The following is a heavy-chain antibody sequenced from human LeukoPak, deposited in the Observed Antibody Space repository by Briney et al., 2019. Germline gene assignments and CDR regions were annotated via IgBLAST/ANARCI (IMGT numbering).Heavy chain of an antibody. CDR1: GGSFSGYY. CDR2: INHSGST. D-gene: IGHD6-13*01. CDR3: ARVLGYSSSWYGGENAFDI. Sequence: PSETLSLTCAVYGGSFSGYYWSWIRQPPGKGLEWIGEINHSGSTNYNPSLKSRVTISVDTSKNQFSLKLSSVTAADTAVYYCARVLGYSSSWYGGENAFDIWGQGTMVTVSS. J-gene: IGHJ3*02. V-gene: IGHV4-34*01.